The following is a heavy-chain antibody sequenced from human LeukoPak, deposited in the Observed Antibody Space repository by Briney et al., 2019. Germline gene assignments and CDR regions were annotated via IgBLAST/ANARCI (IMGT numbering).Heavy chain of an antibody. V-gene: IGHV1-2*02. J-gene: IGHJ6*03. CDR3: ARAYYYDSSGYYYVSEHYYYYMDV. D-gene: IGHD3-22*01. Sequence: ASVKVSCKASGYTFTGYYMHWVRQAPGQGLEWMGWINPNSGGTNYAQKFQGRVTMTRDTSISTAYTELSRLRSDDTAVYYCARAYYYDSSGYYYVSEHYYYYMDVWGKGTTVTISS. CDR1: GYTFTGYY. CDR2: INPNSGGT.